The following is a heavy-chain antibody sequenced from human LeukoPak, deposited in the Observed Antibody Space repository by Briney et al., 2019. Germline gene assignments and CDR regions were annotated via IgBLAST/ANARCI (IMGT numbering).Heavy chain of an antibody. J-gene: IGHJ4*02. CDR3: ARVGGLGMTTVTQTDFDY. D-gene: IGHD4-17*01. Sequence: SGTLSLTCAVSGGSISSSNWWSWVRPPPGKGLEWFGEIYHSGSTNYNPSLKSRVTISVDKSKNQFSLKLSSVTAADTAVYYCARVGGLGMTTVTQTDFDYWGQGTLVTVSS. V-gene: IGHV4-4*02. CDR2: IYHSGST. CDR1: GGSISSSNW.